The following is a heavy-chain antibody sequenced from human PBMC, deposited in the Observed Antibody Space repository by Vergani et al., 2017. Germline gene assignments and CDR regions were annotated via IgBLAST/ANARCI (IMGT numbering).Heavy chain of an antibody. V-gene: IGHV1-18*01. Sequence: QVQLVQSGAEVKKPGASVKVSCKASGYTFTSYGISWVRQAPGQGLEWMGWVSAYNGNTNYAQKLQGRVTMTTDTSTSTAYMELRSLRSDDTAVYYCARDPHIAVAGIAKYGMDVWGQGTTVTVSS. CDR1: GYTFTSYG. D-gene: IGHD6-19*01. CDR3: ARDPHIAVAGIAKYGMDV. J-gene: IGHJ6*02. CDR2: VSAYNGNT.